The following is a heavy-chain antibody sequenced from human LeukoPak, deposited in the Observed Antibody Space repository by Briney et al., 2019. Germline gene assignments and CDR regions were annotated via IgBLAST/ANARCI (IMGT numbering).Heavy chain of an antibody. D-gene: IGHD2-2*01. CDR1: GGSISSYY. CDR3: ARDRKRIAYCSSTSCPPFGWFDP. V-gene: IGHV4-59*12. CDR2: IYYSGST. Sequence: SGTLSLTCAVSGGSISSYYWSWIRQPPGKGLEWIGYIYYSGSTNYNPSLKSRVTISVDTSKNQFSLKLSSVTAADTAVYYCARDRKRIAYCSSTSCPPFGWFDPWGQGTLVTVSS. J-gene: IGHJ5*02.